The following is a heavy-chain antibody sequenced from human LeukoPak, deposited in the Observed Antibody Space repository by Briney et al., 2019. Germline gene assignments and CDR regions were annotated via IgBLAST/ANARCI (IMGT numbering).Heavy chain of an antibody. V-gene: IGHV4-61*02. CDR2: IHTSGST. D-gene: IGHD3-22*01. CDR3: ASQYYYDSSGYSLWY. CDR1: GGSISSGSYF. Sequence: SETLSLTCTVSGGSISSGSYFWSWIRQPAGKGLEWIGRIHTSGSTNYNPSLKSRVTISVDTSKNHFSLKLSSVTAADTAVYYCASQYYYDSSGYSLWYWGQGTLVTVSS. J-gene: IGHJ4*02.